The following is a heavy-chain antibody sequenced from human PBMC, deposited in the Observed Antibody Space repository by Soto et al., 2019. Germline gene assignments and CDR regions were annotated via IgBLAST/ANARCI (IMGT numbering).Heavy chain of an antibody. Sequence: GGSLRLSCAASGFTFSSYGMHWVRQAPGKGLEWVAVIWYDGSNKYYADSVKGRFTISRDNSKNTLYLQMNSLRAEDTAVYYCARDNWNYDIPSEYYYYYGMDVWGQGTTVTVSS. V-gene: IGHV3-33*01. CDR2: IWYDGSNK. CDR3: ARDNWNYDIPSEYYYYYGMDV. D-gene: IGHD1-7*01. J-gene: IGHJ6*02. CDR1: GFTFSSYG.